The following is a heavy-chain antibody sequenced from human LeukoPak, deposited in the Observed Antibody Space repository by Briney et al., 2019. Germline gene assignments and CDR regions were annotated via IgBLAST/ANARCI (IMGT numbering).Heavy chain of an antibody. CDR3: VKGGGSRLQRERLLPDV. Sequence: GGSLRLSCSASGFTFSNYAMHWVRQAPGKGLEYVSGISINGGSTYYADSVKGRFTISRDNSKNTLYLLMSSLRSEDTAVYYCVKGGGSRLQRERLLPDVWGQGTTVTVSS. CDR2: ISINGGST. D-gene: IGHD1-26*01. J-gene: IGHJ6*02. V-gene: IGHV3-64D*06. CDR1: GFTFSNYA.